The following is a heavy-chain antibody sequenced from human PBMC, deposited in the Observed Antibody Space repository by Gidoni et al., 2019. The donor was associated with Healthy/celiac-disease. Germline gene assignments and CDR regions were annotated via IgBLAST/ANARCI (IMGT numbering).Heavy chain of an antibody. J-gene: IGHJ4*02. CDR2: ISYDGSHK. D-gene: IGHD3-9*01. Sequence: QVRLGESGGGVVQPGRYLRLSCAATGFTFSSYAMPWVRQAPGKGLEWLAVISYDGSHKYYADSVKGRFTISRDNSKNTLYLQMNSLRAEDPAVYYCARVAPYDIFDYWGQGTLVTVSS. V-gene: IGHV3-30-3*01. CDR3: ARVAPYDIFDY. CDR1: GFTFSSYA.